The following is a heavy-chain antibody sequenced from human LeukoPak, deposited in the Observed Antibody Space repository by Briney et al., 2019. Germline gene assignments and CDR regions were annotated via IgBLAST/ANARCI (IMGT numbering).Heavy chain of an antibody. J-gene: IGHJ6*03. CDR1: GDSISSTSSY. CDR2: IYYSGST. Sequence: SETLSLTCTVSGDSISSTSSYWGWIRQPPGKGLEGIGKIYYSGSTFYNPSLKSPVTISVNTSKNQFSLKVTSVTAADTAVYYCARHSNYYYYMDVWGKGSTVTVSS. V-gene: IGHV4-39*01. D-gene: IGHD2-2*01. CDR3: ARHSNYYYYMDV.